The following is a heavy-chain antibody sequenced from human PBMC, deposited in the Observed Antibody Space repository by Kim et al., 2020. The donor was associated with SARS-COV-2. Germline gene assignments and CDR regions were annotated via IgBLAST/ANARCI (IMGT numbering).Heavy chain of an antibody. CDR3: TSAKYSWVDWFDP. D-gene: IGHD5-18*01. Sequence: DSVKGRFTMSRDNSKNTLYLKMNNRRVEDTAVYYCTSAKYSWVDWFDPRGQGTLVTVSS. J-gene: IGHJ5*02. V-gene: IGHV3-53*01.